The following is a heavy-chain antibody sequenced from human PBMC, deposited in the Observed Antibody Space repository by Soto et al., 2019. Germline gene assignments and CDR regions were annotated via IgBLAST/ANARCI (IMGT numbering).Heavy chain of an antibody. CDR2: ISYDGGDK. CDR3: AKALGELSPESYDY. J-gene: IGHJ4*02. Sequence: QVQLVESGGGVVQPGRSLRLSCAASGFTFGSYAMHGARRAPAKGLGWVAVISYDGGDKYYADSVKGRFTISRDNSKNTLNLQMNSLRADDTAVYYCAKALGELSPESYDYWGQGTLITVSS. D-gene: IGHD3-16*02. CDR1: GFTFGSYA. V-gene: IGHV3-30*18.